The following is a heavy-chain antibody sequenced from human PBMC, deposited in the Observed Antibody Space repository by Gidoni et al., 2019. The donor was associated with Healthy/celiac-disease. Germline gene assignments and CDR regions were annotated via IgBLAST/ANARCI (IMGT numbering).Heavy chain of an antibody. D-gene: IGHD2-8*02. Sequence: QVQLQQWGAGLLKPSETLSLTCAVYGGSFSGYYWSWIRQPPGKGLEWIGEINHSGSTNYNPSLKSRVTISVDTSKNQFSLKLSSVTAADTAVYYCARGAWWFPFQHWGQGTLVTVSS. CDR1: GGSFSGYY. V-gene: IGHV4-34*01. CDR3: ARGAWWFPFQH. CDR2: INHSGST. J-gene: IGHJ1*01.